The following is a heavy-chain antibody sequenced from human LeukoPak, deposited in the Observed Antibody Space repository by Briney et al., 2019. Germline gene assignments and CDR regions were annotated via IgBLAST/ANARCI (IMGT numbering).Heavy chain of an antibody. CDR1: GYTFTGYY. CDR3: ARDRLWFGEPIYWFDP. D-gene: IGHD3-10*01. V-gene: IGHV1-2*02. Sequence: GASVKVSCKASGYTFTGYYMHWVRQAPGQGLEWMGWINPNSGGTNYAQKFQGGVTMTRDTSISTAYMELSRLRSDDTAVYYCARDRLWFGEPIYWFDPWGQGTLVTVSS. CDR2: INPNSGGT. J-gene: IGHJ5*02.